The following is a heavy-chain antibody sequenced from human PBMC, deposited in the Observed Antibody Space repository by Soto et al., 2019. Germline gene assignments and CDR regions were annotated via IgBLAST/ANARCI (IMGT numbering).Heavy chain of an antibody. CDR2: ISAYNGNT. CDR3: ARDFARTSWTTYFYSGMDE. Sequence: ASVKVYCRASGYTFTSYGISWGRQTVGQGLERMGWISAYNGNTNYAQKLQGRVTMTTDTSTSTAYMELRSLRSDDTAVYYCARDFARTSWTTYFYSGMDEWGQGNTVTVYS. D-gene: IGHD2-2*01. J-gene: IGHJ6*02. CDR1: GYTFTSYG. V-gene: IGHV1-18*04.